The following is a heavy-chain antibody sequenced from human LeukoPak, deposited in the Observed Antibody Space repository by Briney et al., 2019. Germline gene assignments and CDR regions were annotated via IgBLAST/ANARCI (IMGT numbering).Heavy chain of an antibody. CDR2: ISGSGGST. CDR1: GFTFSVYS. V-gene: IGHV3-23*01. Sequence: GGSLRLSCAASGFTFSVYSMHWVRQAPGKGLEWVSAISGSGGSTYYADSVKGRFTISRDNSKNTLYLQMNSLRAEDTAVYYCAKDLGSSSHFDYWGQGTLVTVSS. D-gene: IGHD6-6*01. J-gene: IGHJ4*02. CDR3: AKDLGSSSHFDY.